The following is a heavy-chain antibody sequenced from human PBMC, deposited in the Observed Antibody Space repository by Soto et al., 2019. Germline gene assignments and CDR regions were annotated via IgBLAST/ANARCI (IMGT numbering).Heavy chain of an antibody. CDR1: GFTFNYYW. Sequence: EVQLVESEGGLVQRGGSLRLSCAASGFTFNYYWMHWVRQAPGQGLVWVSHIHSDGSTTTYADSVKGRFTISRDNAKNTLYLQMKSLGAEDTAVYYCVRGDKGGFDLWGQGTTVTVSS. J-gene: IGHJ3*01. CDR2: IHSDGSTT. V-gene: IGHV3-74*01. D-gene: IGHD2-21*02. CDR3: VRGDKGGFDL.